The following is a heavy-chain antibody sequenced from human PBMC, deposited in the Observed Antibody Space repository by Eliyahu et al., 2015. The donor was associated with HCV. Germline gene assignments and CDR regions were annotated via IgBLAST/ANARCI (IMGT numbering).Heavy chain of an antibody. CDR1: GFTFSTYG. CDR2: IWYDGSNK. CDR3: AREQGSHDYGDYRTPFWFDP. V-gene: IGHV3-33*01. Sequence: QVQLVESGGGVVQPGRSLRLSCAASGFTFSTYGXXWVRQAPGKGLEWVAVIWYDGSNKYYADSVKGRFTISRDNSKNTLYLQMNSLRAEDTAVYYCAREQGSHDYGDYRTPFWFDPWGQGTLVTVSS. D-gene: IGHD4-17*01. J-gene: IGHJ5*02.